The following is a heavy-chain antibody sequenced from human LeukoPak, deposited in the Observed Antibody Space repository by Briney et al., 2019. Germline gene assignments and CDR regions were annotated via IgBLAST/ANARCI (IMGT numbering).Heavy chain of an antibody. CDR1: GFTLSSYG. Sequence: GGSLRLSCAASGFTLSSYGMHWVRQAPGKGLEWVAVISYDGSNKYYADSVKGRFTISRDNSKNTLYLQMNSLRAEDTAVYYCAKDYYSGYSSSCPDPWGQGTLVTVSS. V-gene: IGHV3-30*18. CDR3: AKDYYSGYSSSCPDP. CDR2: ISYDGSNK. D-gene: IGHD6-13*01. J-gene: IGHJ5*02.